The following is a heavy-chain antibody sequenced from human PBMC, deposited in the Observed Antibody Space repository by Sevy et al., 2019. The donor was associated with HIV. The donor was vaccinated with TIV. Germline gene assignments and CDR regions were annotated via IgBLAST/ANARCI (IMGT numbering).Heavy chain of an antibody. CDR3: ARTLAGAVDI. J-gene: IGHJ3*02. CDR1: GFTFSVYW. Sequence: GGSLRLSCAASGFTFSVYWMQWVRQAPGKGPVWVARIYGDGSGTNYADSVKGRFTISRDNSKNTLYLQMNGLRAEDTAVYYCARTLAGAVDIWGQGTMVTVSS. CDR2: IYGDGSGT. V-gene: IGHV3-74*01.